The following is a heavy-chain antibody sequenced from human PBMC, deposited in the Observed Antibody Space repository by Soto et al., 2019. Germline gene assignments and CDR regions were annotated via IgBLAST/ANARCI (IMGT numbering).Heavy chain of an antibody. CDR3: ARPQAGILTGYYPRVGFDP. V-gene: IGHV4-4*02. CDR2: IYHIGST. Sequence: PSETLSLTCAVSGVSISSNNWWSWVRQPPGKGLEWIGEIYHIGSTNYNPSLKSRVTISVDTSKNQFSLKLSSVTAADTAVYYCARPQAGILTGYYPRVGFDPWGQGTLVNVSS. CDR1: GVSISSNNW. D-gene: IGHD3-9*01. J-gene: IGHJ5*02.